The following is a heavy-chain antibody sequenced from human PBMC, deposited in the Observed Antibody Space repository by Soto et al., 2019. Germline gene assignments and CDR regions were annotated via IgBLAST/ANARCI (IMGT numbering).Heavy chain of an antibody. CDR1: GGCISSSSYS. Sequence: SETLSLSCAVSGGCISSSSYSWFWIRQPTVKGXEWIGSIHDSGSTYYNPFVKGRVTISVDTYKNQFSLKLSSVNAEDTDVYYCARDEAGISYYDYGMDVWGQGTTVTVSS. CDR3: ARDEAGISYYDYGMDV. D-gene: IGHD6-19*01. J-gene: IGHJ6*02. CDR2: IHDSGST. V-gene: IGHV4-39*02.